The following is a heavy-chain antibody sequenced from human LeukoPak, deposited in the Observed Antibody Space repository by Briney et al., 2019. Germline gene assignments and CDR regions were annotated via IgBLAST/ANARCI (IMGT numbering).Heavy chain of an antibody. CDR3: ARVVVIAFDP. V-gene: IGHV1-69*13. J-gene: IGHJ5*02. D-gene: IGHD2-15*01. Sequence: GASVKVSCKASGGTFSSYAISWVRQAPGQGLEWMGGIIPIFGTANYAQKFQGRVTITADESTSTAYMELSSLRSEDTAVYYCARVVVIAFDPWGQGTLVTVSS. CDR2: IIPIFGTA. CDR1: GGTFSSYA.